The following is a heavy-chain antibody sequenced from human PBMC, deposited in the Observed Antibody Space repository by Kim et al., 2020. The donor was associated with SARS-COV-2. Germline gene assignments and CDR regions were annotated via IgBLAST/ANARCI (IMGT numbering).Heavy chain of an antibody. J-gene: IGHJ4*02. V-gene: IGHV4-59*08. D-gene: IGHD5-18*01. Sequence: SETLSLTCAVSGVSISAYYWSWVRQPPGKGLEWIGYIYYSGNTNYNPSLKSRVTMSADTSKNQFSLKLSSVTAADTAVYYCARHGGGYTYGPVASWGQGTLVIVSS. CDR1: GVSISAYY. CDR3: ARHGGGYTYGPVAS. CDR2: IYYSGNT.